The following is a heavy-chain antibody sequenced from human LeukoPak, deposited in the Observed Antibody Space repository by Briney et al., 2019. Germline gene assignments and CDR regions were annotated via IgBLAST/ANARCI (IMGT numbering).Heavy chain of an antibody. Sequence: ASVKVSCKVSGYTFTDYYMHWVQQAPGKGLEWMGLVDPEDGETIYAEKFQGRVTITADTSIDTAYMELSSLRSEDTAVYYCATDHPPSDWFDPWGQGTLVTVSS. CDR3: ATDHPPSDWFDP. V-gene: IGHV1-69-2*01. CDR1: GYTFTDYY. CDR2: VDPEDGET. J-gene: IGHJ5*02.